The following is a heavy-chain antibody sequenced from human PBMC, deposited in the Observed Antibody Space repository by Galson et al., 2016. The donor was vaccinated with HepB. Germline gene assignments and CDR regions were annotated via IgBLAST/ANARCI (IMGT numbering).Heavy chain of an antibody. CDR1: GFTFSDYW. Sequence: SLRLSCAASGFTFSDYWMNWARQAPGKGPEWVANIKQDGSETKYVDSVKGRFTITRDNTKQSLYLQMSSLRVEDTAVYYCTTPSCFAFDLWGQGTMVTVSS. CDR2: IKQDGSET. D-gene: IGHD2-2*01. CDR3: TTPSCFAFDL. J-gene: IGHJ3*01. V-gene: IGHV3-7*01.